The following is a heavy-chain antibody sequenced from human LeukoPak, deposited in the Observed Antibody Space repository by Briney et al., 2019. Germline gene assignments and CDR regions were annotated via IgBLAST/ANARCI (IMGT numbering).Heavy chain of an antibody. Sequence: SETLSLTCAVYGGSFSGYYWSWIRQPPGKGLEWIGEINHSGSTNYNPSLKSRVTISVDTSKNQFSLKLSSVTAADTAVYYCARMAAGTRRHYYYYYMDVWGKGTTVTVSS. CDR2: INHSGST. J-gene: IGHJ6*03. V-gene: IGHV4-34*01. D-gene: IGHD6-13*01. CDR1: GGSFSGYY. CDR3: ARMAAGTRRHYYYYYMDV.